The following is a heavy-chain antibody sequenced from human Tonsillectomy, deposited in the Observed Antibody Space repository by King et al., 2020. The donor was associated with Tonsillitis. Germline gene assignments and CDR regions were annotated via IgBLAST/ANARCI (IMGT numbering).Heavy chain of an antibody. CDR3: ARDSSQQLGEWWFAP. CDR1: GFTFSSYS. Sequence: VQLVESGGGLVQPGGSLRLSCAASGFTFSSYSMNWVRQAPGKGLEWVSYISSSSSTKYYADSLKGRFTISRDNAKNSLYLQMNSLRDEDTALYYCARDSSQQLGEWWFAPWGQGTLVTVSS. J-gene: IGHJ5*02. D-gene: IGHD6-13*01. V-gene: IGHV3-48*02. CDR2: ISSSSSTK.